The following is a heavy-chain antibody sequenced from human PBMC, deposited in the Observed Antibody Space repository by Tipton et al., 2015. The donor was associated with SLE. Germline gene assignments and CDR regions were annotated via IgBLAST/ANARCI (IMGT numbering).Heavy chain of an antibody. CDR3: ARAQEATILEPDYYDSSGYYYFDY. J-gene: IGHJ4*02. Sequence: SLRLSCAVSGFPFSSYPMSWVRQAPGKGLEWVSSIASNPNYIYYADSVKGRFTISRDNPKNSLYLQMNSLRAEDTAVYYCARAQEATILEPDYYDSSGYYYFDYWGQGALVTVSS. CDR1: GFPFSSYP. CDR2: IASNPNYI. D-gene: IGHD3-22*01. V-gene: IGHV3-21*03.